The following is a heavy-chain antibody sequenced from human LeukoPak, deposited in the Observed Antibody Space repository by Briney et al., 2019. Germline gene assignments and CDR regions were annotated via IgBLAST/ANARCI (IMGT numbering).Heavy chain of an antibody. CDR2: ITWNAEKT. CDR1: GFTFDDYG. V-gene: IGHV3-20*04. CDR3: ARDWRSGYSIDN. D-gene: IGHD6-19*01. Sequence: PGGSLRLSCAASGFTFDDYGMSWVRLAPGRGLEWVSGITWNAEKTAYAETVKGRFTISRDNAKNSLYLQMNSLGAEDTALYYCARDWRSGYSIDNWGQGTPVTVSS. J-gene: IGHJ4*02.